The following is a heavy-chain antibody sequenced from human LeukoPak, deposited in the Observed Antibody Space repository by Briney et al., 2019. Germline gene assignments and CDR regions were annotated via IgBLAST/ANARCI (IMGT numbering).Heavy chain of an antibody. CDR3: ARGRFISDY. D-gene: IGHD3-10*01. CDR2: IYYSGST. V-gene: IGHV4-59*01. J-gene: IGHJ4*02. Sequence: KGLEWIGYIYYSGSTNYNPSLKSRVTISVDTSKNQFSLKLSSVTAADTAVYYCARGRFISDYWGQGTLVTVSS.